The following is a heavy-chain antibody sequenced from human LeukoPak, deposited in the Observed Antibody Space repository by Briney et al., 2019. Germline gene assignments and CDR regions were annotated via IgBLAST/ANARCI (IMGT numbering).Heavy chain of an antibody. CDR3: APDFWSGYYNWFDP. Sequence: GSSVKVSCKASGGTFSSYAISWVRQAPGQGLEWMGGIIPIFGTANYAQKFQGRVTITTDESTSTAYTELSSLRSEDTAVYYCAPDFWSGYYNWFDPWGQGTLVTVSS. J-gene: IGHJ5*02. V-gene: IGHV1-69*05. CDR1: GGTFSSYA. D-gene: IGHD3-3*01. CDR2: IIPIFGTA.